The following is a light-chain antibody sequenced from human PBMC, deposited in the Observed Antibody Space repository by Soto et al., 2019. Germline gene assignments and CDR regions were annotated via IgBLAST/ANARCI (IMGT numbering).Light chain of an antibody. CDR1: SSNFGAGYD. CDR3: QSYDSSLSAYV. Sequence: QSVLTQPPSVSGAPGQRVTISCTGSSSNFGAGYDVHWYQQLPGTAPKLLIYDNNTRPSGAPDRFSGSKSGTSASLAITGLQAEDEADYYCQSYDSSLSAYVFGTGTKLTVL. J-gene: IGLJ1*01. CDR2: DNN. V-gene: IGLV1-40*01.